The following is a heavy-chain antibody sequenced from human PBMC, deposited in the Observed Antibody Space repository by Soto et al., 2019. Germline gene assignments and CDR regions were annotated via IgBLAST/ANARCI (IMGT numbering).Heavy chain of an antibody. CDR2: IDPSDSYT. CDR3: SRHSIPSVRWGITNFYYGLDV. D-gene: IGHD3-10*01. J-gene: IGHJ6*01. Sequence: GCVGRVSSYWCRRVRQKQRKGLEWMGRIDPSDSYTNYSPSFHGHVSISADKSISTAYLQWSSLKASDTSMYYCSRHSIPSVRWGITNFYYGLDVWGQGTTVTVSS. V-gene: IGHV5-10-1*01. CDR1: VGRVSSYW.